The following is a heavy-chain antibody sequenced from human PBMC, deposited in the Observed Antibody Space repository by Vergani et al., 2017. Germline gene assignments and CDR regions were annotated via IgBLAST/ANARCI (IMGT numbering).Heavy chain of an antibody. Sequence: EVQLLESGGGLVKPGGSLRLSCAASGFTFSSYAMSWVRQAPGKGLEWVSVIYRGGSSTYYADSVKGRLTISRDNSKNTLYLQMNSLRAEDTAVYYCAREFDSSGYSFDYWGQGTLVTVSS. CDR2: IYRGGSST. V-gene: IGHV3-23*03. CDR1: GFTFSSYA. J-gene: IGHJ4*02. D-gene: IGHD3-22*01. CDR3: AREFDSSGYSFDY.